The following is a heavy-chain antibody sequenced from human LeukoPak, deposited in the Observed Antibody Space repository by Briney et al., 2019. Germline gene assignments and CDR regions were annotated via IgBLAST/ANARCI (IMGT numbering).Heavy chain of an antibody. CDR2: ISWDGRST. CDR3: ARGSTISMVY. V-gene: IGHV3-43*01. Sequence: GGSLRLSCAASGFTFEDYNMHWVRQVPGKGLEWVSLISWDGRSTYYADSVKGRFTISRDNSKNSLYLQMNSLRTEDTALYYCARGSTISMVYWGQGALVTVSS. J-gene: IGHJ4*02. CDR1: GFTFEDYN. D-gene: IGHD5-24*01.